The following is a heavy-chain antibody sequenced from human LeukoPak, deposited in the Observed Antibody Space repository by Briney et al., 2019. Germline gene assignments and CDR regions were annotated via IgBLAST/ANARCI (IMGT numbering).Heavy chain of an antibody. Sequence: SETLSLTCAVYGGSFSGYYWSWIRQPPGKGLGWIGEINHSGSTNYNPSLKSRVTISVGTSKNQFSLKLSSVTAADTAVYYCARGAPLGYCSGGSCRFTRARDWFDPWGQGTLVTVSS. J-gene: IGHJ5*02. D-gene: IGHD2-15*01. CDR2: INHSGST. CDR3: ARGAPLGYCSGGSCRFTRARDWFDP. CDR1: GGSFSGYY. V-gene: IGHV4-34*01.